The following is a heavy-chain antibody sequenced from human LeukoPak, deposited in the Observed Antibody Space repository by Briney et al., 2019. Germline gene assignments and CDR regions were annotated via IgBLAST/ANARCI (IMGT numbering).Heavy chain of an antibody. CDR3: ARDGVFDY. D-gene: IGHD3-10*01. Sequence: ASVKVSCKXSGYTFTTYNIHWVRQAPGQGLEWMGIINPSGYYTTYAQKFQGRVTMTRDTSTSTVHMELSSLTSEDTAVYYCARDGVFDYWGQGTLVTVSS. CDR2: INPSGYYT. V-gene: IGHV1-46*01. J-gene: IGHJ4*02. CDR1: GYTFTTYN.